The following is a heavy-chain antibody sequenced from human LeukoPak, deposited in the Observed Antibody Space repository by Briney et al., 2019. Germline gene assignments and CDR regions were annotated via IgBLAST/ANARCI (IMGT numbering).Heavy chain of an antibody. V-gene: IGHV1-69*13. CDR2: IIPIFGTA. CDR1: GGTFNSYA. CDR3: ARGYPDYDSSGYYPVDY. D-gene: IGHD3-22*01. J-gene: IGHJ4*02. Sequence: SVKVSCKASGGTFNSYAISWVRQAPGQGLEWMGGIIPIFGTANYAQKFQGRVTITADESTSTAYLELSSLRCEDTAVYYCARGYPDYDSSGYYPVDYWGQGTLVTVSS.